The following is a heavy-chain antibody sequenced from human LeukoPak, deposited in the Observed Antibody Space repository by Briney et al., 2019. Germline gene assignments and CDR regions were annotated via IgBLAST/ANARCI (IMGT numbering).Heavy chain of an antibody. CDR3: ARDQIGYCSSTSCSPYYGMDV. V-gene: IGHV1-69*04. CDR1: GGTFSGYA. D-gene: IGHD2-2*01. CDR2: IIPILGIA. J-gene: IGHJ6*02. Sequence: ASVKVSCKASGGTFSGYAISWVRQAPGQGLEWMGRIIPILGIANYAQKFQGRVTITADKSTSTAYMELSSLRSEDTAVYYCARDQIGYCSSTSCSPYYGMDVWGQGTTVTVSS.